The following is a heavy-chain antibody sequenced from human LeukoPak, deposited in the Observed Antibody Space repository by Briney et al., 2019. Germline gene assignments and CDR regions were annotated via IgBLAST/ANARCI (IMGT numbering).Heavy chain of an antibody. J-gene: IGHJ3*02. CDR1: GFTVSNNY. V-gene: IGHV3-66*01. Sequence: GGSLRLSCAASGFTVSNNYMSWVRQAPGKGLEWVSVIYSGGSTYYADSVKGRFTISRDNSKNTLYLQMNSLRAEDTAEYYCARPWTDYYRSAFDIWGQGTMVTVSS. D-gene: IGHD3/OR15-3a*01. CDR2: IYSGGST. CDR3: ARPWTDYYRSAFDI.